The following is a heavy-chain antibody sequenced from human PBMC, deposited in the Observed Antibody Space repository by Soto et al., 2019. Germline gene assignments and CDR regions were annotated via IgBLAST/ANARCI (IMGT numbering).Heavy chain of an antibody. V-gene: IGHV1-46*03. CDR1: GYTFTSYY. D-gene: IGHD6-25*01. CDR2: INPSGGST. J-gene: IGHJ3*02. CDR3: ASAEGQVAAFAI. Sequence: QVQLVQSGAEVKKPGASVKVSCKASGYTFTSYYMHWVRQAPGQGLEWMGIINPSGGSTSYAQKFQGGVNMTMDTSTSKCYMELSSLRSEDTAVYYCASAEGQVAAFAIWGQGTMVTVSS.